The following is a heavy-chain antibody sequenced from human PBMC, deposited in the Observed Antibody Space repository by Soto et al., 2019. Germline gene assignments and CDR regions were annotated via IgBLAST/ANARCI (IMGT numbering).Heavy chain of an antibody. Sequence: QVQLQESGPGLVKPSQTLSLTCTVSGGSISSGGYYWSWLRQHPGKGLEWIGYIYYSGSTYYNPSLKSRVTNSVDTSKIQFSLKLSSVTAADTAVYYCASIVSSAHGEFSDWGKGTLVTVSS. CDR3: ASIVSSAHGEFSD. CDR1: GGSISSGGYY. J-gene: IGHJ4*02. V-gene: IGHV4-31*03. CDR2: IYYSGST. D-gene: IGHD3-10*01.